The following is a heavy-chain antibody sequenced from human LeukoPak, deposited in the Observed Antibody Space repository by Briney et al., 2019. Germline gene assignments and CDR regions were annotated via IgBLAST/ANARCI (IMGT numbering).Heavy chain of an antibody. CDR2: IYYSGST. D-gene: IGHD3-22*01. V-gene: IGHV4-59*11. CDR3: ARGAPYYYDCSGLPDY. J-gene: IGHJ4*02. CDR1: GGSISSHY. Sequence: SETLSLTCTVSGGSISSHYWSWIRQPPGKGLEWIGYIYYSGSTNYNPSLKSRVTISVDTSKNQFSLKLSSVTAADTAVYYCARGAPYYYDCSGLPDYWGQGTLVTVSS.